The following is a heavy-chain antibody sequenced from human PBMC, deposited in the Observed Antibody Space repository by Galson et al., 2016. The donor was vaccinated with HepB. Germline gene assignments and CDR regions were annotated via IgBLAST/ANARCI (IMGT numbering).Heavy chain of an antibody. D-gene: IGHD6-13*01. V-gene: IGHV5-51*01. CDR2: IFPGDSDT. J-gene: IGHJ4*02. CDR3: ARQSSDLYISSWPLDH. Sequence: QSGAEVKKPRESLKISCRASGFSFSNNWIAWVRQMPGKGLEWVGIIFPGDSDTRYSPSFQGQVTISADKSINTAFLQWNSLKASDTAMYYCARQSSDLYISSWPLDHWGQGTSVTVSS. CDR1: GFSFSNNW.